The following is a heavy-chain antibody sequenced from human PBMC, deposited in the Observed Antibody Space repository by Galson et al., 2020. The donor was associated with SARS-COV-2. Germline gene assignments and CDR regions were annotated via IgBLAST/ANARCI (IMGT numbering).Heavy chain of an antibody. Sequence: GESLKISCAASGFTFSSYAMSWVRQAPGKGLEWVSAISGSGGSTYYADSVKGRFTISRDNSKNTLYLQMNSLRAEDTAVYYCAALNWILEWLHPGYYYYGMDVWGQGTTVTVSS. CDR1: GFTFSSYA. V-gene: IGHV3-23*01. CDR3: AALNWILEWLHPGYYYYGMDV. CDR2: ISGSGGST. J-gene: IGHJ6*02. D-gene: IGHD3-3*01.